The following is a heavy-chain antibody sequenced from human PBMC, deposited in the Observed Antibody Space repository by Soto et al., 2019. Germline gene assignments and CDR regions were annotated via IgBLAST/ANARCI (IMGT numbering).Heavy chain of an antibody. J-gene: IGHJ6*02. V-gene: IGHV1-18*04. Sequence: QAQLAQSGPELKSPGASVKVSCKASGYTFTDYAISWVRQAPGQGFQWVGWISPYSGNTTSAENFFDRVTMTTDTPTKTAYLELRSLRSDDPAVYYCARDHGLAWAVRPANYYYAMDVWGQGTTVTVSS. CDR2: ISPYSGNT. CDR3: ARDHGLAWAVRPANYYYAMDV. CDR1: GYTFTDYA. D-gene: IGHD6-6*01.